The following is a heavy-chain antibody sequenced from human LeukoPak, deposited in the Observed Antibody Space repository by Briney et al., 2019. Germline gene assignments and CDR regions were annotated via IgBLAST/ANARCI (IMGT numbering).Heavy chain of an antibody. CDR1: GGSISSYY. J-gene: IGHJ4*02. V-gene: IGHV4-59*01. Sequence: SETMSLTCTVSGGSISSYYCSWIRQPPGKGLEWIGYIYYSGSTNYNPSLKSRVTISVDTSKNQFSLKLSSVTAADTVVYYCAREPTYCSGGSCYMYYFDYWGQGTLVTVSS. D-gene: IGHD2-15*01. CDR3: AREPTYCSGGSCYMYYFDY. CDR2: IYYSGST.